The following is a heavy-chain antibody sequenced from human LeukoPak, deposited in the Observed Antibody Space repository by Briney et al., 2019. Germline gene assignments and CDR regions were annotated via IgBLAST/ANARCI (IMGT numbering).Heavy chain of an antibody. CDR3: AMRRDGYNQDAFDI. V-gene: IGHV5-51*01. CDR2: IYPGHSDT. J-gene: IGHJ3*02. CDR1: GYSFTSYW. D-gene: IGHD5-24*01. Sequence: GGALKISCQGSGYSFTSYWIGWGRQMPGKGLEGMGIIYPGHSDTRYTPSFQGQVPISADKSISTAYLQWSSLKASDTAMYYCAMRRDGYNQDAFDIWGQGTMVTVSS.